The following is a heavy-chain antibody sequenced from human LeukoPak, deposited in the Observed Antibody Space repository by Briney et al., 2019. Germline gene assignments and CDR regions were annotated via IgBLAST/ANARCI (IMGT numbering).Heavy chain of an antibody. CDR1: GFTFSSYA. V-gene: IGHV3-23*01. J-gene: IGHJ4*02. D-gene: IGHD2-2*01. CDR3: TTLGYCSSTSCSRKYYFDY. CDR2: ISGSGGST. Sequence: GGSLRLSCAASGFTFSSYAMSWVRQAPGKGLEWVSAISGSGGSTYYADSVKGRFTISRDNSKNTLYLQMNSLRAEDTAVYYCTTLGYCSSTSCSRKYYFDYWGQGTLVTVSS.